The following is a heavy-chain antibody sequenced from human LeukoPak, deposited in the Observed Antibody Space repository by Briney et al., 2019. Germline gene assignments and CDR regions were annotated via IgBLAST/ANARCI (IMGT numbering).Heavy chain of an antibody. Sequence: GGSLRLSCAASGFTFTSYAVSWVRQVPEKGLEWVSAISVGGVTTYYADSVKGRFTLSRDNSKNTLYLQLNSLRAEDTAIYYCAKASGSSGHSFGYGMDVWGQGTTVTVSS. J-gene: IGHJ6*02. V-gene: IGHV3-23*01. CDR2: ISVGGVTT. CDR1: GFTFTSYA. CDR3: AKASGSSGHSFGYGMDV. D-gene: IGHD6-19*01.